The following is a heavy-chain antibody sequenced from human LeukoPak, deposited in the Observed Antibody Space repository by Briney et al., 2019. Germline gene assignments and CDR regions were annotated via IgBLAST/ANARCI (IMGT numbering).Heavy chain of an antibody. CDR2: IHHSKSS. CDR3: ARITNGRYSGYDPLVGMDV. V-gene: IGHV4-4*02. J-gene: IGHJ6*02. CDR1: GDSITSDKW. D-gene: IGHD5-12*01. Sequence: SETLSLTCAVSGDSITSDKWWTWVRQPPGKGLEWIGEIHHSKSSNYYPSLKSRVTISVDKSKNQFSLMLSSVTAADTAVYYCARITNGRYSGYDPLVGMDVWGQGTTVTVSS.